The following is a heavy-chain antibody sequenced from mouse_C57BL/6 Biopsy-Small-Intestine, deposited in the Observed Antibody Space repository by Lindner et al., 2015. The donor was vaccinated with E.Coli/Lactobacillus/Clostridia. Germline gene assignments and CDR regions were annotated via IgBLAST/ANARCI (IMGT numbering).Heavy chain of an antibody. V-gene: IGHV1-66*01. J-gene: IGHJ3*01. D-gene: IGHD2-4*01. CDR3: ARGDYDWFAY. Sequence: VQLQESGPELVKPGASMKISCKASGYSFTSYYIHWVKQRPGQGLEWIGWIYPGSGNTKYNEKFKGKATLTADTSSSTAYMQLNSLTSEDSAVYYCARGDYDWFAYWGQGTLVTVSA. CDR1: GYSFTSYY. CDR2: IYPGSGNT.